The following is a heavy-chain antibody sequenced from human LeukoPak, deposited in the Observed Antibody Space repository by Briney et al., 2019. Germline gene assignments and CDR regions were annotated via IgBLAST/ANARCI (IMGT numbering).Heavy chain of an antibody. CDR1: GFTFSDAW. D-gene: IGHD6-25*01. V-gene: IGHV3-15*01. Sequence: GGSLRLSCVASGFTFSDAWMSWVRQAPGKGLEWVGRIKSKIDGGTIDYGAPVKGRFTISRDDSRNTLYLQMNSLKTEDTAVYYCTARRQDGCWGQGTLVTVS. J-gene: IGHJ4*02. CDR3: TARRQDGC. CDR2: IKSKIDGGTI.